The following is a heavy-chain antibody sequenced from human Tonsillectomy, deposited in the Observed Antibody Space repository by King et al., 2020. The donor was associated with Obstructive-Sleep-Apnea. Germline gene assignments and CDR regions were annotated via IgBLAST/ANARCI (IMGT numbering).Heavy chain of an antibody. Sequence: VQLQESGPGLVKPSETLSLTCTVSTDSINNYHWSWIRQPPGKGLELIGYMYYSGNTNYNPSLKSRVTISVDTSKIQFSLRLSSVTAADTAVYYCARHRGVEDYGGYGDYFDYWGQGTLVTVSS. V-gene: IGHV4-59*08. CDR2: MYYSGNT. CDR1: TDSINNYH. D-gene: IGHD5-12*01. CDR3: ARHRGVEDYGGYGDYFDY. J-gene: IGHJ4*02.